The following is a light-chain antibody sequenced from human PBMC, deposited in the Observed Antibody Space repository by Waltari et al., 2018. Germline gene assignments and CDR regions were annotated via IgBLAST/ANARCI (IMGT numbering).Light chain of an antibody. V-gene: IGKV4-1*01. CDR3: QQYYSSPLT. CDR2: YAS. Sequence: DIVMTQSPDSLAVSLGERAAINCKSSQSLLYSTNNKNYLGWYQQKPGKPPKLLIYYASTRESGVPDRFRGSGAGTDFTLTISSLQAEDVAVYYCQQYYSSPLTFGGGTKVEIK. J-gene: IGKJ4*01. CDR1: QSLLYSTNNKNY.